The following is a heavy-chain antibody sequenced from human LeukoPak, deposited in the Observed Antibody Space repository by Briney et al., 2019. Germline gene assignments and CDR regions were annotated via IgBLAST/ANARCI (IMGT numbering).Heavy chain of an antibody. CDR1: GGSFSGYY. Sequence: SETLSHTCAVYGGSFSGYYWSWIRQPPGKGLEWIGEINHSGSTNYNPSLKSRVTISVDTSKNQFSLKLSSVTAADTAVYYCARGPNYYGSGSYNYWGQGTLVTVSS. CDR2: INHSGST. V-gene: IGHV4-34*01. J-gene: IGHJ4*02. CDR3: ARGPNYYGSGSYNY. D-gene: IGHD3-10*01.